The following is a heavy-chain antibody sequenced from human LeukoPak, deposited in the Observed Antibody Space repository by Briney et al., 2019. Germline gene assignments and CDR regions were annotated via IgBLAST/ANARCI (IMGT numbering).Heavy chain of an antibody. V-gene: IGHV1-46*01. J-gene: IGHJ3*02. Sequence: ASVTVSCTASGYTFTSYYMHWVRQAPGQGLEWMGIINPSGGSTSYAQKFQGRVTMTRDTSTSTVYMELSSLRSEDTAVYYCARDLFHYYDAFDIWGQGTMVTVSS. D-gene: IGHD3-10*01. CDR2: INPSGGST. CDR3: ARDLFHYYDAFDI. CDR1: GYTFTSYY.